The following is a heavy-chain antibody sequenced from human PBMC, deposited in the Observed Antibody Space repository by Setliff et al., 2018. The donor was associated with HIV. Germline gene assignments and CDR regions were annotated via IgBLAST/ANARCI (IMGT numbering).Heavy chain of an antibody. CDR3: AADETTNGWLVQDAFDI. CDR2: INTNTGNP. D-gene: IGHD6-19*01. V-gene: IGHV7-4-1*02. Sequence: ASVKVSCKASGYTFTRYAMNWVRQAPGQGLEWMGWINTNTGNPTYAQGFTGRFVFSLDTSVSTAYLQISSLKAEDTAVYYCAADETTNGWLVQDAFDIWGQGTMVTVS. J-gene: IGHJ3*02. CDR1: GYTFTRYA.